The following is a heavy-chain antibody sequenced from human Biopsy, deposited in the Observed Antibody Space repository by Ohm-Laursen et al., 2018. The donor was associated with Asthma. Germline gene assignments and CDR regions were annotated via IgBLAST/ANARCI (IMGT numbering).Heavy chain of an antibody. CDR2: INSVFGTT. D-gene: IGHD2-2*01. V-gene: IGHV1-69*13. CDR3: ARKAGTCISRTCYSLDF. Sequence: SVKVSCKSLGGTFNTYVIGWVRQAPGQGLEWMGGINSVFGTTTYPQKFQDRVTITADDSTSTVYMELRSLRSEDTAVYYCARKAGTCISRTCYSLDFWGQGTLVTVSS. CDR1: GGTFNTYV. J-gene: IGHJ4*02.